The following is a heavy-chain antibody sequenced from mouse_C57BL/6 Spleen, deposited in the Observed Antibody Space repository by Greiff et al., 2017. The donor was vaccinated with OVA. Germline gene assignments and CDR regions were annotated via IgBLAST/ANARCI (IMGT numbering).Heavy chain of an antibody. J-gene: IGHJ4*01. CDR1: GYSITSGYY. Sequence: EVKLQESGPGLVKPSQSLSLTCSVTGYSITSGYYWNWIRQFPGNKLEWMGYISYDGSNNYNPSLKNRISITRDTSKNQFFLKLNSVTTEDTATYYCARGGYDNYAMDYWGQGTSVTVSS. CDR2: ISYDGSN. D-gene: IGHD2-2*01. V-gene: IGHV3-6*01. CDR3: ARGGYDNYAMDY.